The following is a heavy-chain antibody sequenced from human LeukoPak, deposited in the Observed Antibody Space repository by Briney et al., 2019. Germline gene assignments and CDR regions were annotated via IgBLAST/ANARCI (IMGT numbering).Heavy chain of an antibody. Sequence: GGSLRLSCAASGFTFSSYAMHWGRQAPGKGLEYVSAISSNGGTTYYANSVKGRFTISRDNSKNTLHLQMGSLRAEDMAVYYCARDQFPGRWLQGGFDFWGQGTLVTVSS. CDR1: GFTFSSYA. D-gene: IGHD5-24*01. V-gene: IGHV3-64*01. CDR3: ARDQFPGRWLQGGFDF. J-gene: IGHJ4*02. CDR2: ISSNGGTT.